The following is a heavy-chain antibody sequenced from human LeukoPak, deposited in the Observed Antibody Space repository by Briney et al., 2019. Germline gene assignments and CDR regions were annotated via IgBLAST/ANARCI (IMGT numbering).Heavy chain of an antibody. CDR1: GYTFTSYD. V-gene: IGHV1-8*03. CDR2: MNPNSGNT. J-gene: IGHJ4*02. Sequence: GASVKVSCKASGYTFTSYDINWVRQAPGQGLEWMGWMNPNSGNTGYAQKFQGRVTITRNTSISTAYMELSSLRSEDTAVYYCARWEGTSYYDSSGFMVYWGQGTLVTVSS. CDR3: ARWEGTSYYDSSGFMVY. D-gene: IGHD3-22*01.